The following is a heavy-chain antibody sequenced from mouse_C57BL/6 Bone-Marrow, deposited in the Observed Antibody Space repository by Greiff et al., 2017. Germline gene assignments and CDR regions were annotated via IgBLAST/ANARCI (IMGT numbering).Heavy chain of an antibody. Sequence: VQLKESGAELVRPGASVKLSCTASGFNIKDDYMHWVKQRPEQGLEWIGWIDPENGDTEYASKFQGKATITADTSSNTAYLQLSSLTSEDTAVYCCTTGYFDVWGTGTTVTVSS. J-gene: IGHJ1*03. CDR1: GFNIKDDY. CDR3: TTGYFDV. CDR2: IDPENGDT. V-gene: IGHV14-4*01.